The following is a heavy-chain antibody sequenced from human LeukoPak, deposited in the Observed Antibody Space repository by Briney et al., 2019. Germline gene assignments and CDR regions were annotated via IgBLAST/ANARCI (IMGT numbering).Heavy chain of an antibody. CDR1: GGSISSYY. V-gene: IGHV4-59*12. CDR2: IYYSGSI. D-gene: IGHD2-8*01. J-gene: IGHJ4*02. Sequence: PSETLSLTCTVSGGSISSYYWSWIRQPPGKGLEWIGYIYYSGSINYNPSLKSRVTISVDTSKSQFSLKLRSVTAADTAVYYCARGYCTNAVCSLGPTQAWGQGTLVTVSS. CDR3: ARGYCTNAVCSLGPTQA.